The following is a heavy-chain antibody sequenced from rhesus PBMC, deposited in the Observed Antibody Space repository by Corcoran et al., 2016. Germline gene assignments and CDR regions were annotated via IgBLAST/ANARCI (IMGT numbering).Heavy chain of an antibody. V-gene: IGHV5-43*01. CDR3: ATMYSGNSTYFDF. J-gene: IGHJ4*01. CDR1: GYSFTNYW. Sequence: EVQLVQSGAEVKSPGESLRISCKTSGYSFTNYWISWVRQMPGKGREWIGLTYPCASATRTTPSFQGQVTISAAKSINTAFLQWSSLKASDTATYYCATMYSGNSTYFDFWGQGVLVTVSS. CDR2: TYPCASAT. D-gene: IGHD1-44*01.